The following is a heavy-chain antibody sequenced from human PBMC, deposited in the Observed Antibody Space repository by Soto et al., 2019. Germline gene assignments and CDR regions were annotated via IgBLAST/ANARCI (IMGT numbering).Heavy chain of an antibody. Sequence: QITLKESGPTLVKPTQTLTLTCTFSGFSLSTSGVGVGWIRQPPGKALEWLALIYWDDDKRYSPSLKSRLTSTKDTSKNQVVLTMTNMDPVDTATYYCAHSRRAARTDNWFDPWGQGTLVTVSS. CDR1: GFSLSTSGVG. D-gene: IGHD6-6*01. CDR3: AHSRRAARTDNWFDP. CDR2: IYWDDDK. V-gene: IGHV2-5*02. J-gene: IGHJ5*02.